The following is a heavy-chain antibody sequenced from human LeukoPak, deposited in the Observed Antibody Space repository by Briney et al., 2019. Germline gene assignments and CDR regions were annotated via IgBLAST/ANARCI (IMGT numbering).Heavy chain of an antibody. CDR1: GYTFTSYG. D-gene: IGHD3-10*01. CDR2: ISAYNGNT. J-gene: IGHJ6*03. Sequence: GASVKVSCKASGYTFTSYGISWVRQAPGQGLEWMGWISAYNGNTNYAQKLQGRVTMTTDTSTSTAYMELRSLRSDDTAVYYCARSRGLDYYGSGTYSGSDSDYYYYYMDVWGKGTTVTISS. V-gene: IGHV1-18*01. CDR3: ARSRGLDYYGSGTYSGSDSDYYYYYMDV.